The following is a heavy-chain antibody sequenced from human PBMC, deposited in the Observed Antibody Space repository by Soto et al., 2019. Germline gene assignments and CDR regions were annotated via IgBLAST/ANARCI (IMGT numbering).Heavy chain of an antibody. CDR3: ASSWGYYDSSGYLLDY. Sequence: SETLSLTCTVSGGSISSGGYYWSWIRQHPGKGLEWIGYIYYSGSTYYNPSLKSRVTISVDTSKNQFSLKLSSVTAADTAVYYCASSWGYYDSSGYLLDYWGQGTLVTVSS. CDR2: IYYSGST. CDR1: GGSISSGGYY. V-gene: IGHV4-31*03. J-gene: IGHJ4*02. D-gene: IGHD3-22*01.